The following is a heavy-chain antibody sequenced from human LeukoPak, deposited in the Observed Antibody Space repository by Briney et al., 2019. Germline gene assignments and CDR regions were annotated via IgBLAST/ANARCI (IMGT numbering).Heavy chain of an antibody. D-gene: IGHD1-1*01. CDR3: ARLSTSVAGGDH. Sequence: PGGSLRLSCTASGFSFSTSWMSWVRQTPGKGLEWVANIKKDGSEEYYVDSVKTRFTISRDNAKNSLYLQLNSLIVDDTVVYYCARLSTSVAGGDHWGQGTMVTVSS. CDR1: GFSFSTSW. J-gene: IGHJ4*02. V-gene: IGHV3-7*01. CDR2: IKKDGSEE.